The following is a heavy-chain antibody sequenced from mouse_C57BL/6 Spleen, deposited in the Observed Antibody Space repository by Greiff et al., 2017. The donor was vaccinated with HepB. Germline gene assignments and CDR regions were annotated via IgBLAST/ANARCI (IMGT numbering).Heavy chain of an antibody. Sequence: QVQLQQSGAELVRPGASVKLSCKASGYTFTDYYINWVKQRPGQGLEWIARIYPGSGNTYYNEKFKGKATLTAEKSSSTAYMQLSSLTSEDSAVYFCATANRDGAMDYWGQGTSVTVSS. D-gene: IGHD4-1*02. CDR1: GYTFTDYY. V-gene: IGHV1-76*01. J-gene: IGHJ4*01. CDR3: ATANRDGAMDY. CDR2: IYPGSGNT.